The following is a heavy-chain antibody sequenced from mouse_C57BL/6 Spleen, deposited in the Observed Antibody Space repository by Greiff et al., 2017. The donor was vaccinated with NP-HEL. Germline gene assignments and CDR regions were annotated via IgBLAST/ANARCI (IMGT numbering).Heavy chain of an antibody. CDR2: IYPGDGDT. J-gene: IGHJ4*01. Sequence: LEESGPELVKPGASVKISCKASGYAFSSSWMNWVKQRPGKGLEWIGRIYPGDGDTNYNGKFKGKATLTADKSSSTAYMQLSSLTSEDSAVYFCARVGGYGSYAMDYWGQGTSVTVSS. CDR1: GYAFSSSW. CDR3: ARVGGYGSYAMDY. D-gene: IGHD1-1*01. V-gene: IGHV1-82*01.